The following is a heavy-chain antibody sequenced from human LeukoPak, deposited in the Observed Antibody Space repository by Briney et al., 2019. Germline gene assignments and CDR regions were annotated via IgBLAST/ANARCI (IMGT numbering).Heavy chain of an antibody. CDR1: GFTFSSYA. D-gene: IGHD3-10*01. Sequence: GGSLRLSCAASGFTFSSYAMSWVRQAPGKGLEWVSAISGSGGSTYYADSVKGRFTISIDNSKNTLYQQMNSLRAEDTAVYYCTIDHILSSGSYYNPSWFDPWGQGTLVTVSS. V-gene: IGHV3-23*01. CDR3: TIDHILSSGSYYNPSWFDP. J-gene: IGHJ5*02. CDR2: ISGSGGST.